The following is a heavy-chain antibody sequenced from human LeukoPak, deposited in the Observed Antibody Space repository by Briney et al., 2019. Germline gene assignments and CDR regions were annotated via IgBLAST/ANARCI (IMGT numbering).Heavy chain of an antibody. CDR3: AKDRRLAAFDY. V-gene: IGHV3-23*01. CDR2: ITGRGENI. D-gene: IGHD6-25*01. J-gene: IGHJ4*02. CDR1: GGSISSYY. Sequence: ETLSLTCTVSGGSISSYYWSWVRQAPGKGLEWVSGITGRGENIYYAGSVKGRFTISRDNSKNTLYLQMNSLRAEDTAVYYCAKDRRLAAFDYGGQGTLVTVSS.